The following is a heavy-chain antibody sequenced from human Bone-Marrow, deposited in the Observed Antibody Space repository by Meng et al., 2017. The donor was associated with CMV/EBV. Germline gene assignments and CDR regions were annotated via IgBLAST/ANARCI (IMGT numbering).Heavy chain of an antibody. Sequence: GSLRLSCTVSGGSISSSSYYWGWIRQPPGKGLEWIGSIYYSGSTYYNPSLKSRVTISVDTSKNQFSLKLSSVTAADTAVYYCARRGRVTIFGVVISKYYYYGMDVWGQGTTVTVSS. CDR3: ARRGRVTIFGVVISKYYYYGMDV. D-gene: IGHD3-3*01. CDR1: GGSISSSSYY. CDR2: IYYSGST. V-gene: IGHV4-39*07. J-gene: IGHJ6*02.